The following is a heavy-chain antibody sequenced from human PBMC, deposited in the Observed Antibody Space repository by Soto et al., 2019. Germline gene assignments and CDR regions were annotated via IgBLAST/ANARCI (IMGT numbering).Heavy chain of an antibody. CDR3: ARLTVVNYYYYYGMDV. J-gene: IGHJ6*02. D-gene: IGHD2-2*01. V-gene: IGHV5-10-1*01. CDR2: IDPSDSYT. Sequence: SVKISCKGSGYSFTSSWISWVCQMPGKGLEWMGRIDPSDSYTNYSPSFQGHVTISADKSISTAYLQWSSLKASDTAMYYCARLTVVNYYYYYGMDVWGQGTTVTVSS. CDR1: GYSFTSSW.